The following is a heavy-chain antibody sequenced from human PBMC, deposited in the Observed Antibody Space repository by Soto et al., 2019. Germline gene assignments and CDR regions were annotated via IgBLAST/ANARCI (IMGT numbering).Heavy chain of an antibody. V-gene: IGHV4-4*07. J-gene: IGHJ5*02. Sequence: XETLALTCTVAGCSISGYWWSWIRQPAGKGLGWIGRINTIENTNYNPSLKSRVIMSVDTPKNQFSLKLYSVTAADTAVYYCARTLTAAGTEDWFDPWGQGTLATVSS. CDR2: INTIENT. CDR1: GCSISGYW. CDR3: ARTLTAAGTEDWFDP. D-gene: IGHD6-13*01.